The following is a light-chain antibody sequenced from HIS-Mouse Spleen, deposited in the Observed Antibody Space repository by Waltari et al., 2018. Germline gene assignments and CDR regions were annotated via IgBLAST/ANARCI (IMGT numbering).Light chain of an antibody. J-gene: IGLJ2*01. CDR1: VLAKKY. CDR3: YSAADNNVV. V-gene: IGLV3-27*01. Sequence: SYELTQPSSVSVSPGQTARITCSGDVLAKKYARWFQQKPGQAPVLVIYKDSGRPSGSPERFSGSSSGTTVTLTISGAQVEDEADYYCYSAADNNVVFGGGTKLTVL. CDR2: KDS.